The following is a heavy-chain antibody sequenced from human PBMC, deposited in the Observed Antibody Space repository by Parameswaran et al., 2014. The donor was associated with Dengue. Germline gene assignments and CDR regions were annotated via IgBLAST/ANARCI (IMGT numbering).Heavy chain of an antibody. Sequence: WIRQPQEGLEWVSYISSSGSTIYYADSVKGRFTISRDNAKNSLYLQMNSLRAEDTAVYYCARDKIVVVPAAMYYYYGMDVWAKDHGHRLL. CDR2: ISSSGSTI. V-gene: IGHV3-48*03. CDR3: ARDKIVVVPAAMYYYYGMDV. D-gene: IGHD2-2*01. J-gene: IGHJ6*04.